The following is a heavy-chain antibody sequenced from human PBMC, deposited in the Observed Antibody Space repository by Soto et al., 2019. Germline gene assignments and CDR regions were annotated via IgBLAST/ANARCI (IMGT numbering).Heavy chain of an antibody. V-gene: IGHV1-3*01. D-gene: IGHD6-19*01. J-gene: IGHJ5*02. CDR2: INAGNGNT. CDR3: ARGGVHAHPRPGYSSGWYYWFDP. CDR1: GYTFTSYA. Sequence: GASVKVSCKASGYTFTSYAMHWVRQAPGQRLGWMGWINAGNGNTKYSQKFQGRVTITRDTSASTAYMELSSLRSEDTAVYYCARGGVHAHPRPGYSSGWYYWFDPWGQGTLVTVSS.